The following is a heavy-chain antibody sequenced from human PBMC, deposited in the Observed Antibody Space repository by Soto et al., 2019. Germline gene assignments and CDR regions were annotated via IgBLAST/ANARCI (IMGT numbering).Heavy chain of an antibody. CDR2: IYYSGNT. D-gene: IGHD5-18*01. CDR3: ARDRLMATAVTARHYFGLDV. Sequence: PSETLSLTCTVSGGSIRSGGYYWSWVRQNPRKGLEWIGNIYYSGNTYYNPSHKSRLTISVDTSKNQFSLNLSSVTAADTAVYYCARDRLMATAVTARHYFGLDVWGQGTTVTVS. CDR1: GGSIRSGGYY. J-gene: IGHJ6*02. V-gene: IGHV4-31*03.